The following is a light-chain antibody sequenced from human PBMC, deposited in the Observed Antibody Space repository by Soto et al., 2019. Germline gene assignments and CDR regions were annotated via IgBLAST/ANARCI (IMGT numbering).Light chain of an antibody. CDR2: ESS. CDR1: QSVSSSY. Sequence: IVLTQSPGTLSLSPGERATLSCRASQSVSSSYLAWYQQKPGQAPRLLIYESSNRATGIAARFSGSGSGTDFTLAISNLQPEDFATYYCHQTYSGRSFGPGTKVDI. CDR3: HQTYSGRS. V-gene: IGKV3-20*01. J-gene: IGKJ1*01.